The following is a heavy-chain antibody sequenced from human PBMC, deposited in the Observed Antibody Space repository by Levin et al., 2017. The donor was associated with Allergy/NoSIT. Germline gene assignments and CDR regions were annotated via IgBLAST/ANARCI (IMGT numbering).Heavy chain of an antibody. CDR1: GFTFSSYW. CDR2: IKQDGSEK. J-gene: IGHJ4*02. Sequence: PGGSLRLSCAASGFTFSSYWMSWVRQAPGKGLEWVANIKQDGSEKYYVDSVKGRFTISRDNAKNSLYLQMNSLRAEDTAVYYCASWKSRVRVNIYYFDYWGQGTLVTVSS. V-gene: IGHV3-7*01. CDR3: ASWKSRVRVNIYYFDY. D-gene: IGHD1-1*01.